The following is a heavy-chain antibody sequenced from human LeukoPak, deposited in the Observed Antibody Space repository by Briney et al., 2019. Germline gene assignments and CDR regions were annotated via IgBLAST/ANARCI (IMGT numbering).Heavy chain of an antibody. D-gene: IGHD2-2*01. CDR3: ASRYCSSNRCLIAY. J-gene: IGHJ4*02. V-gene: IGHV3-48*03. Sequence: GGSLRLSCAASGFTFSSYEMNWVRQAPGKGLEWVSYISSSGTTTYYADSVKGRLTVSRDNATNSLYLQMNSLRAEDTAVYYCASRYCSSNRCLIAYWGQGSLVTVSS. CDR2: ISSSGTTT. CDR1: GFTFSSYE.